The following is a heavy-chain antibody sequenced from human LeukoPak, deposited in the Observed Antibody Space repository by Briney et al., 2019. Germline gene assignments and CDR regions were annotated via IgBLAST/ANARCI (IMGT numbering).Heavy chain of an antibody. CDR2: IEGDGSEK. CDR3: ARDLANCGGDCPALAPDY. J-gene: IGHJ4*02. Sequence: GVSLRLSCAASGFTFSSFWMNWVRHTPGKGLEWVANIEGDGSEKNYMDSVKGRFTISRDNAKKSLHLQMNSLRAEDTAVYYCARDLANCGGDCPALAPDYWGQGTLVTVSS. D-gene: IGHD2-21*02. CDR1: GFTFSSFW. V-gene: IGHV3-7*01.